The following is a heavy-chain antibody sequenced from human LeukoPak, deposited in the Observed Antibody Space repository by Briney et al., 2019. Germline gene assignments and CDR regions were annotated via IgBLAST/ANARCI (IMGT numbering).Heavy chain of an antibody. D-gene: IGHD2-21*01. CDR2: INEDGSAQ. Sequence: GGSLRLSCAASGFTFSSYAMSWVRQAPGKGLEWVANINEDGSAQYYMDSVEGRFTISRDNAKNSLYLQVNTLRPEDTAVYYCATHNLFRFEYWGQGTLVTVRS. J-gene: IGHJ4*02. V-gene: IGHV3-7*01. CDR3: ATHNLFRFEY. CDR1: GFTFSSYA.